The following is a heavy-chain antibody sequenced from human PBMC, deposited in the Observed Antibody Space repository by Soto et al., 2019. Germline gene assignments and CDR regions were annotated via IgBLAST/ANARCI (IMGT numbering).Heavy chain of an antibody. Sequence: GASVKVSCKASGYTFTSYGISWVRQAPGQGLEWMGWISAYNGNTNYAQKLQGRVTMTTDTSTRTAYMELRSLRSDDSAVYYCASVGSVVVPAALQDYYYYYYGMDVWGQGTTVTVSS. CDR2: ISAYNGNT. CDR1: GYTFTSYG. CDR3: ASVGSVVVPAALQDYYYYYYGMDV. D-gene: IGHD2-2*01. J-gene: IGHJ6*02. V-gene: IGHV1-18*01.